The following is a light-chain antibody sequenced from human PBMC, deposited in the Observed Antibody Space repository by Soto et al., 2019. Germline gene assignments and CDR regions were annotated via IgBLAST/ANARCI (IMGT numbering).Light chain of an antibody. CDR1: QTIDNK. Sequence: IVMTQSPATLSVSPGERATLSCRASQTIDNKLAWYQQRPGQAPRLLIYGASIRATGIPARFSGSGSGTEFTLTISGLQSEDVAVYYCHQHYSTPWTFGQGTKVETK. CDR2: GAS. J-gene: IGKJ1*01. V-gene: IGKV3-15*01. CDR3: HQHYSTPWT.